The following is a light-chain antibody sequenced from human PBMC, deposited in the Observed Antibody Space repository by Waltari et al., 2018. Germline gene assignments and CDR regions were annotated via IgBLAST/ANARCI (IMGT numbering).Light chain of an antibody. CDR2: GAS. CDR3: QQYYFTPYT. CDR1: QGISNS. V-gene: IGKV1-NL1*01. Sequence: DYKMHQSPSSLSSSVGERATITCRASQGISNSLAWYKHKPGKAPKLLLYGASRLESGVPPRFSGSGSGTDYTLTISSLQPDDFATYYCQQYYFTPYTFGQGTKLDIK. J-gene: IGKJ2*01.